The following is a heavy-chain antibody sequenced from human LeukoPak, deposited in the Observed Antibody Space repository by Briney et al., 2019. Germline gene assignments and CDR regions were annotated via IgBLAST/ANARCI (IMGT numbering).Heavy chain of an antibody. V-gene: IGHV4-59*08. J-gene: IGHJ4*02. CDR3: ARGAAAGISYFESHFDY. Sequence: SETLSLTCTVSGGSISSYFWSWIRQPPGKGLEWIGYIYYSGSTNYIPSLKSRVTISVDTSKNQFSLKLSSVTAADTAVYYCARGAAAGISYFESHFDYWGQGTLVTVSS. D-gene: IGHD6-13*01. CDR1: GGSISSYF. CDR2: IYYSGST.